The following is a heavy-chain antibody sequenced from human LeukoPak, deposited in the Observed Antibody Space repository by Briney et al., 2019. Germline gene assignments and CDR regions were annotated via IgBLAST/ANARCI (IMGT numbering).Heavy chain of an antibody. CDR2: ISSSSSYI. J-gene: IGHJ4*02. CDR1: GFTFSSYS. D-gene: IGHD6-19*01. Sequence: TGGSLRLSCAASGFTFSSYSMNWVRQAPGKGLEWVSSISSSSSYIYYADSVKGRFTISRDNAKNSLYLQMNSLRAEDTAVYYCASMSSPPSHFDYWGQGTLVTVSS. V-gene: IGHV3-21*01. CDR3: ASMSSPPSHFDY.